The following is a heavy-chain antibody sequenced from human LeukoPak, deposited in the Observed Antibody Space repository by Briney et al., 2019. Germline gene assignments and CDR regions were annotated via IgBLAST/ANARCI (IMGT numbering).Heavy chain of an antibody. D-gene: IGHD1-26*01. CDR3: ARGTASYYRLDS. J-gene: IGHJ4*02. CDR2: IIPIFGTT. V-gene: IGHV1-69*13. CDR1: GGSFSSYA. Sequence: ASVTVSCKTSGGSFSSYAFSWVRQAPGQGLEWMGRIIPIFGTTNYAQNFQGGVTITADESTSTAYMELSSLRSEDTAVYYCARGTASYYRLDSWGQGTLVTVSS.